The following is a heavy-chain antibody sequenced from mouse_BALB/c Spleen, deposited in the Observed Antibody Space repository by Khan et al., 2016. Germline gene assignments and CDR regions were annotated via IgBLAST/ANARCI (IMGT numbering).Heavy chain of an antibody. CDR2: IYPGSGNT. CDR1: GYTFTDYY. Sequence: QVRLQQSGAELARPGASVKLSCKASGYTFTDYYINWVKQRTGQGLEWIGEIYPGSGNTYYNEKFKGKATLTADKSSSTAYMQLSSLTSEDSAVYFCARSVDDGSYFDYWGQGTTLTVSS. CDR3: ARSVDDGSYFDY. D-gene: IGHD2-3*01. V-gene: IGHV1-77*01. J-gene: IGHJ2*01.